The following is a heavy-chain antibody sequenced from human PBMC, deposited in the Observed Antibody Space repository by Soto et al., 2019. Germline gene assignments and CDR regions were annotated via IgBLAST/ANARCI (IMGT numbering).Heavy chain of an antibody. Sequence: QVQLVQSGAEVRAPGSSVKVSCKASGGTFSSHAISWVRQAPGRGLEWVGGIIPIFGTPNYAQRFQDRVTITADESTSTVYLELISLRSDDTAVFYCARVGQPVYYYYGMDVCGQGTTVTVSS. CDR2: IIPIFGTP. CDR1: GGTFSSHA. V-gene: IGHV1-69*01. J-gene: IGHJ6*02. CDR3: ARVGQPVYYYYGMDV. D-gene: IGHD5-18*01.